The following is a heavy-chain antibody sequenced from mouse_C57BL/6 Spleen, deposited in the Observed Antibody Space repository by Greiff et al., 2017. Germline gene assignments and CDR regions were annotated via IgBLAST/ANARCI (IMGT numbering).Heavy chain of an antibody. CDR3: AREGYYSNYMDY. CDR1: GYAFSSSW. V-gene: IGHV1-82*01. J-gene: IGHJ4*01. Sequence: VQLQESGPELVKPGASVKISCKASGYAFSSSWMNWVKQRPGKGLEWIGRIYPGDGDTNYNGKFKGKATLTADKSSSTAYMQLSSLTSEDSAVYFCAREGYYSNYMDYWGQGTSVTVSS. CDR2: IYPGDGDT. D-gene: IGHD2-5*01.